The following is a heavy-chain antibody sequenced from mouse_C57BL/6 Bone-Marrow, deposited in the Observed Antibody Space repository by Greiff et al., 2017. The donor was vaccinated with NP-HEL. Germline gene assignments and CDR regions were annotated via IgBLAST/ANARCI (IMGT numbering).Heavy chain of an antibody. V-gene: IGHV1-81*01. CDR1: GYTFTSYG. Sequence: VQLQQSGAELARPGASVKLSCKASGYTFTSYGISWVKQRTGQGLEWIGEIYPRSGNTYYNEKFKGKATLTADKSSSTAYMELRSLTSEDSAVYFCARPPITTVVATRAMDYWGQGTLVTVSS. CDR2: IYPRSGNT. D-gene: IGHD1-1*01. CDR3: ARPPITTVVATRAMDY. J-gene: IGHJ4*01.